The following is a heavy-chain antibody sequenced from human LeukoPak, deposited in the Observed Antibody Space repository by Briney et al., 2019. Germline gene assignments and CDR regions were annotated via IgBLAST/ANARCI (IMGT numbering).Heavy chain of an antibody. V-gene: IGHV3-66*01. CDR1: GFTFSSYW. CDR3: ARGVAVAGPGNAFDI. D-gene: IGHD6-19*01. Sequence: GGSLRLSCAASGFTFSSYWMHWVRQAPGKGLVWVSVLYSGGGTDYADSVKGRFTISRDNSKNTLYLQMNSLRAEDTAVYYCARGVAVAGPGNAFDIWGQGTMVTVSS. CDR2: LYSGGGT. J-gene: IGHJ3*02.